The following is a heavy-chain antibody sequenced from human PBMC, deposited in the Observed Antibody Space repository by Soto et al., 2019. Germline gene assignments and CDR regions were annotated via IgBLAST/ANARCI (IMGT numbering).Heavy chain of an antibody. V-gene: IGHV1-18*01. CDR2: ISAYNGNT. Sequence: QVQLVQSGAEVKKPGASVKVSCKASGYTFTSYGISWVRQAPGQGLEWMGWISAYNGNTNYAQKLQGRVTMTTDTSTSTAYMELRSLRSDDTAVYYCARDDLDIVVVVAATHYYGMDVWGQETTVTVSS. CDR1: GYTFTSYG. D-gene: IGHD2-15*01. CDR3: ARDDLDIVVVVAATHYYGMDV. J-gene: IGHJ6*02.